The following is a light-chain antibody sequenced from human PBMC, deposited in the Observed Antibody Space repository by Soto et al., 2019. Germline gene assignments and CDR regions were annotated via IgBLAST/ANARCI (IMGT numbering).Light chain of an antibody. CDR1: QSVSTS. V-gene: IGKV3-20*01. J-gene: IGKJ1*01. CDR2: GAF. Sequence: EIVLTQSPGTLSLSPGERATLSCRASQSVSTSLSWYQQKPGQPPRLLIYGAFTRAADIPDRFSGSGSGTDFTLTIRRMETEDFAVYYCQQYSISPRTFGQGTKVDIK. CDR3: QQYSISPRT.